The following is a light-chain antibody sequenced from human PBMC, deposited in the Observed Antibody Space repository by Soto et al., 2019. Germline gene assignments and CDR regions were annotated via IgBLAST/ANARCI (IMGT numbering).Light chain of an antibody. J-gene: IGKJ3*01. CDR1: ESISNW. CDR2: RAS. CDR3: QQYINYSPFT. Sequence: DIPMTQSPSTLSASVGDRVIITCRASESISNWLAWYQQKPGKAPKLLIYRASGLQTGVSSRFSGSGSGTEFTLTISGLQPDDFATYYCQQYINYSPFTFGPGTKVEMK. V-gene: IGKV1-5*03.